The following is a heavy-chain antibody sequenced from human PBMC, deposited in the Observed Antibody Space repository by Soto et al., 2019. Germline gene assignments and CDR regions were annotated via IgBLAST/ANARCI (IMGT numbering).Heavy chain of an antibody. V-gene: IGHV1-69*13. CDR1: GGTFSSYA. Sequence: SVKVSCKASGGTFSSYAISWVRQAPGQGLEWMGGIIPIFGTANYAQKFQGRVTITADESTSTAYMELSSLRSEDTAVYYCARADSPYAAFDIWGQGTMVTVSS. CDR2: IIPIFGTA. CDR3: ARADSPYAAFDI. J-gene: IGHJ3*02. D-gene: IGHD2-2*01.